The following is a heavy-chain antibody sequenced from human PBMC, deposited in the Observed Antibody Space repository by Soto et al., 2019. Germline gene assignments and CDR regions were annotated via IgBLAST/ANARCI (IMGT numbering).Heavy chain of an antibody. Sequence: SETLSLTCAVYGGSFSGYYWSWIRQPPGKGLEWIGEINHSGSTNYNPSLKSRATISVDTSKNQFSLKLSSVTAADTAVYYCAREPSSGYYGMDVWGQGTTVTVSS. CDR2: INHSGST. V-gene: IGHV4-34*01. D-gene: IGHD7-27*01. J-gene: IGHJ6*02. CDR1: GGSFSGYY. CDR3: AREPSSGYYGMDV.